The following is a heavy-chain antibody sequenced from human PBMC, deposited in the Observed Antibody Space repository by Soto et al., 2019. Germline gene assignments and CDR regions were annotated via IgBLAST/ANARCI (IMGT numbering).Heavy chain of an antibody. CDR3: APVGIGTTTVDY. CDR1: GGSISSSTYY. CDR2: IYYSGAT. J-gene: IGHJ4*02. D-gene: IGHD5-12*01. V-gene: IGHV4-39*02. Sequence: SETLSLTCLVSGGSISSSTYYWGWIRQPPGKGLEWIGSIYYSGATYYNPSLKSRITISMDRSKNHFSLKLTSVTAADTAIYYCAPVGIGTTTVDYWGQGTLVTVSS.